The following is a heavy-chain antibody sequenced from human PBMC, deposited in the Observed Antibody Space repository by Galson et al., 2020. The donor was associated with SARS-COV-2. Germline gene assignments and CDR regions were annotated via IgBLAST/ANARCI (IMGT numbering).Heavy chain of an antibody. J-gene: IGHJ4*02. D-gene: IGHD1-26*01. CDR1: GYTYTSYD. V-gene: IGHV1-8*01. CDR2: MNPNSGNT. CDR3: ARGGCKWDITYFDY. Sequence: ASVKVSCKASGYTYTSYDIHWVRQATGQGLEWMGWMNPNSGNTGYAQKFQGRVTMTRNNSISTAYMELSSLRSEDTAVYYCARGGCKWDITYFDYGGQGTLVTVSS.